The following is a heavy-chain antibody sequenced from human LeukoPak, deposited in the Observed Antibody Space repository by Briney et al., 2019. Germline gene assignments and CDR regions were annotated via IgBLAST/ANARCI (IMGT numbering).Heavy chain of an antibody. CDR3: AREENNY. CDR2: MFASGST. J-gene: IGHJ4*02. Sequence: SETLSLTCTVSGVSISTYYWTWIRQPAGKGLEWIGRMFASGSTIYNPSLKSRVTMSIDTSKNQFSLRLSSVTAADTAVYYCAREENNYWGQGILVTVSS. CDR1: GVSISTYY. V-gene: IGHV4-4*07.